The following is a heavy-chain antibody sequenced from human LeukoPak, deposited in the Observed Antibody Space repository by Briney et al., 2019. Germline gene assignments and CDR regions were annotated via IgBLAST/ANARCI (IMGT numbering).Heavy chain of an antibody. Sequence: SETLSLTCTVSGGSISSSSYYWGWIRQPPGEGLEWIGSIYYSGSTYYNPSLKSRVTISVDTSKNQFSLKLSSVTAADTAVYYCAGRKKIAVAGTYYYYGMDVWGQGTTVTVSS. J-gene: IGHJ6*02. V-gene: IGHV4-39*01. CDR3: AGRKKIAVAGTYYYYGMDV. CDR2: IYYSGST. CDR1: GGSISSSSYY. D-gene: IGHD6-19*01.